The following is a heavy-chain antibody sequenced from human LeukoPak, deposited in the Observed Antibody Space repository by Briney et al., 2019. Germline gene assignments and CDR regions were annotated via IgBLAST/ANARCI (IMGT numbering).Heavy chain of an antibody. CDR2: FDLEDGET. V-gene: IGHV1-24*01. CDR1: GYTLTEFS. J-gene: IGHJ4*02. CDR3: ARTYYDFWSGYLDSYYFDY. D-gene: IGHD3-3*01. Sequence: ASVKVSCKVSGYTLTEFSMHWVRQAPGKGLEWMGGFDLEDGETIYAQKLQGRVTMTTDTSTSTAYMELRSLRSDDTAVYYCARTYYDFWSGYLDSYYFDYWGQGTLVTVSS.